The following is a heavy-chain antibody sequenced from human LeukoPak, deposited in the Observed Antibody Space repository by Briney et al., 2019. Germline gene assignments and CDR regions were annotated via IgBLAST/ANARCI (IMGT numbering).Heavy chain of an antibody. CDR1: GFTFSNYA. CDR3: AKGRSGSYSPTWDY. CDR2: ITGSGDST. Sequence: GGSLRLSCAASGFTFSNYAMSWVRQAPGKGLEWVSIITGSGDSTYYADSVKGRFTSSRDNSENTLYLEMNSLRAEDTAIYYCAKGRSGSYSPTWDYWGQGTLVTVSS. D-gene: IGHD1-26*01. J-gene: IGHJ4*02. V-gene: IGHV3-23*01.